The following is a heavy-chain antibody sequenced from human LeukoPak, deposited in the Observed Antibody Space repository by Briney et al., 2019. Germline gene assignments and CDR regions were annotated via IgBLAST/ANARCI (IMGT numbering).Heavy chain of an antibody. D-gene: IGHD1-26*01. Sequence: ASVKVSCKASGYTFTGYYMHWVRQAPGQGLEWMGGIIPIFGTANYAQKFQGRVTITTDESTSTAYMELSSLRSEDTVVYYCARVFARSGEISGSYYYYWGQGTLVTVSS. V-gene: IGHV1-69*05. CDR1: GYTFTGYY. CDR3: ARVFARSGEISGSYYYY. CDR2: IIPIFGTA. J-gene: IGHJ4*02.